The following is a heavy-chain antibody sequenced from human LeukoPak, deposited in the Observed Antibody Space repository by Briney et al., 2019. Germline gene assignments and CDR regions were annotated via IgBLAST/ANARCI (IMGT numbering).Heavy chain of an antibody. Sequence: GGSLRLSCAASGFTFSSYAMSWVRQAPEKGLEWVSAISGSGGSTYYADSVKGRFAISRDNSKNTLYLQMNSLRAEDTAIYYCAKDRQMTTPSYFDYWGQGTLVTVSS. CDR1: GFTFSSYA. V-gene: IGHV3-23*01. J-gene: IGHJ4*02. CDR2: ISGSGGST. CDR3: AKDRQMTTPSYFDY. D-gene: IGHD5-24*01.